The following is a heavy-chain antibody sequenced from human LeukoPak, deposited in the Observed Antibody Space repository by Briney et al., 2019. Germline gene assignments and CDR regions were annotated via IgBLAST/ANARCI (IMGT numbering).Heavy chain of an antibody. CDR1: GGTFSSYA. D-gene: IGHD5-18*01. V-gene: IGHV1-69*04. CDR3: ASVDTAMPRTVNAFDI. J-gene: IGHJ3*02. CDR2: IIPILGIA. Sequence: SVKVSCKASGGTFSSYAISWVRQAPGQGLEWMGRIIPILGIANYAQKFQGRVTITADKSTSTAYMELSSLRSEDTAVYYCASVDTAMPRTVNAFDIWGQGTMVTVSS.